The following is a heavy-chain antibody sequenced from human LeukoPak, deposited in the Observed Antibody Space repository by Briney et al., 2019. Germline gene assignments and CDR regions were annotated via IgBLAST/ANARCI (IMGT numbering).Heavy chain of an antibody. CDR3: ARANYDFWSGYYRNYYYYMDV. D-gene: IGHD3-3*01. CDR1: GGSFSGYY. V-gene: IGHV4-34*01. Sequence: SETLSLTCAVYGGSFSGYYWSWIRQPPGKGLEWIGEIDHSGSTNYNPPLKSRVTISVDTSKNQFSLKLSSVTAADTAVYYCARANYDFWSGYYRNYYYYMDVWGKGTTVTVSS. J-gene: IGHJ6*03. CDR2: IDHSGST.